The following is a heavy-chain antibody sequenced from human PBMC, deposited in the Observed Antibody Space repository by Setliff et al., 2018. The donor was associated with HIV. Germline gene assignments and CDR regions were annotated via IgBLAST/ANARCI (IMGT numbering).Heavy chain of an antibody. V-gene: IGHV3-15*01. J-gene: IGHJ5*02. Sequence: LRLSCAASGFTFSNAWMSWVRQAPGKGLEWVGRIKSKTDGGTTDYAAPVKGRFTISRDDSKNTLYLQMNSLKTEDTAVYYCTAALQQQVVRWFDPWGQRTLVTVSS. CDR3: TAALQQQVVRWFDP. D-gene: IGHD6-13*01. CDR1: GFTFSNAW. CDR2: IKSKTDGGTT.